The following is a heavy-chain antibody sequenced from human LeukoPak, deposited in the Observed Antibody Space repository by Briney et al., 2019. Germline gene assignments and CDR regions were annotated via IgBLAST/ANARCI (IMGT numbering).Heavy chain of an antibody. D-gene: IGHD6-19*01. J-gene: IGHJ5*02. CDR2: INTNTGNP. CDR3: ARARGSGWTPPNWFDP. V-gene: IGHV7-4-1*02. CDR1: GYTFTSCA. Sequence: ASVTVSYKASGYTFTSCAMNWVRQAPGQGLEWMGWINTNTGNPTYAQGFTGRFVFSLDTSVSTAYLQISSLKAEDTAVYYCARARGSGWTPPNWFDPWGQGTPVTVSS.